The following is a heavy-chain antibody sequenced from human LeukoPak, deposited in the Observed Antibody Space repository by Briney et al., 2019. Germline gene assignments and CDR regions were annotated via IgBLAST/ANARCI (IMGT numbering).Heavy chain of an antibody. CDR3: ASNQYSSGWYDWYYYYYMDV. CDR1: EYTFTGYY. J-gene: IGHJ6*03. D-gene: IGHD6-19*01. Sequence: ASVKVSCKASEYTFTGYYMHWVRQAPGQGLEWMGWINPNSGGTNYAQKFQGRVTMTRDTSISTAYMELSRLRSDDTAVYYCASNQYSSGWYDWYYYYYMDVWGKGTTVTVSS. CDR2: INPNSGGT. V-gene: IGHV1-2*02.